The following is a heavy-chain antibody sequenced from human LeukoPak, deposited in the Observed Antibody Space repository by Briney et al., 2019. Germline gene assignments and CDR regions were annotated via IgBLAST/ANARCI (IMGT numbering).Heavy chain of an antibody. V-gene: IGHV3-11*01. Sequence: GGSLTLSCAASGFTFSDYYMSWIRQAPGKGLEWVSYISSSGSTIYYADSVKGRFTISRDNAKNSLYLQMNSLRAEDTAVYYCARAAPDYTYMDVWGKGTTVTVSS. CDR3: ARAAPDYTYMDV. J-gene: IGHJ6*03. CDR1: GFTFSDYY. D-gene: IGHD6-6*01. CDR2: ISSSGSTI.